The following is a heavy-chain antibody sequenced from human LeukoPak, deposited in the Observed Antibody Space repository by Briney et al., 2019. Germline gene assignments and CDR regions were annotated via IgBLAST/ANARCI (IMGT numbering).Heavy chain of an antibody. Sequence: GASVKVSCKASGYTFTGYYMHWVRQAPGQGLEWMGWINPNSGGTNYAQKFQGRVTMTRDTSISTAYMELSRLRSDGTAVYYCARSRPNYDILTGYYRGLDYWGQGTLVTVSS. D-gene: IGHD3-9*01. J-gene: IGHJ4*02. CDR3: ARSRPNYDILTGYYRGLDY. V-gene: IGHV1-2*02. CDR2: INPNSGGT. CDR1: GYTFTGYY.